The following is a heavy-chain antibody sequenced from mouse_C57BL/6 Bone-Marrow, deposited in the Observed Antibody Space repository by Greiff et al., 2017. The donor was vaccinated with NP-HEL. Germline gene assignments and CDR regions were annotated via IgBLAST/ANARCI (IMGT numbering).Heavy chain of an antibody. Sequence: QVQLKESGPGLVQPSQSLSITCTVSGFSLTSYGVHWVRQSPGKGLEWLGVIWSGGSTDYNAAFISRLSISKDNSKSQVFFKMNSLQADDTAIYYCARTYWYYGSPWYFDVWGTGTTVTVSS. CDR2: IWSGGST. CDR1: GFSLTSYG. D-gene: IGHD1-1*01. J-gene: IGHJ1*03. V-gene: IGHV2-2*01. CDR3: ARTYWYYGSPWYFDV.